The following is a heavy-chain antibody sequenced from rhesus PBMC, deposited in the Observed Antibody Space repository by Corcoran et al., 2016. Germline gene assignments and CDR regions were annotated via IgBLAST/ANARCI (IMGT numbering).Heavy chain of an antibody. J-gene: IGHJ1*01. Sequence: QVQLQESGPGLVKPSETLSLPCAVSGGSISSCNWWRWIRQPPGKGLEWIGYISGSSGSTYDNPSLKSRVTISTDTSKNQFSLKLSSVTAADTAVYYCASKNTVFEYFEFWGQGALVTVSS. V-gene: IGHV4-65*01. D-gene: IGHD4-23*01. CDR1: GGSISSCNW. CDR3: ASKNTVFEYFEF. CDR2: ISGSSGST.